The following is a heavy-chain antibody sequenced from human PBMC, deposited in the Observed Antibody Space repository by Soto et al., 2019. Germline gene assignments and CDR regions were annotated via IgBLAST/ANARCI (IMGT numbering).Heavy chain of an antibody. Sequence: QVQLVQSGAEVKKPGSSVKVSCKASGGTFSSYAISWVRQAPGQGLEWMGGLIPIFGTANYAQKFQGRVTITADESTRTAYMELSSLRSEDTAVYYCAQDVMDRGVVGWFAPWGQGTLVTVSS. CDR2: LIPIFGTA. CDR1: GGTFSSYA. J-gene: IGHJ5*02. CDR3: AQDVMDRGVVGWFAP. V-gene: IGHV1-69*12. D-gene: IGHD3-10*01.